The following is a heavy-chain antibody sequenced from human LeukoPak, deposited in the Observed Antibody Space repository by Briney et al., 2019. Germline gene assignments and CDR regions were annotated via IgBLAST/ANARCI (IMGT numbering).Heavy chain of an antibody. CDR3: ARRKVIPYYYYGMDV. CDR2: IGRTMDTR. D-gene: IGHD3-10*01. CDR1: GFTFSIYS. V-gene: IGHV3-48*01. Sequence: PGGPLRLSCAASGFTFSIYSMNWVRQAPGKALEWVSHIGRTMDTRYADSVKGRFTISRDNSKNTLYLQMNSLRAEDTAVYYCARRKVIPYYYYGMDVWGQGTTVTVSS. J-gene: IGHJ6*02.